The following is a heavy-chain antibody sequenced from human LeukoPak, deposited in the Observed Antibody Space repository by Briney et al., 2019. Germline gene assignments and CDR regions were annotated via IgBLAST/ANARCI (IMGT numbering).Heavy chain of an antibody. Sequence: PGGSLRLSCAASGFTFSSYSMYWVRQAPGKGLEWVSYISSSSSTIYYADSVKGRFTISRDNAKNSLYLPMNSLRDEDTAVYYCARSWIAAADPTEYFQHWGQGTLVTVSS. CDR3: ARSWIAAADPTEYFQH. J-gene: IGHJ1*01. V-gene: IGHV3-48*02. CDR1: GFTFSSYS. CDR2: ISSSSSTI. D-gene: IGHD6-13*01.